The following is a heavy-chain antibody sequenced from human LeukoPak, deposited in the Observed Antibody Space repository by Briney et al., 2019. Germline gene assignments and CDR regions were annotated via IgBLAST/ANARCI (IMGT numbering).Heavy chain of an antibody. CDR1: GDSVSSYY. J-gene: IGHJ2*01. CDR2: ISTSGST. D-gene: IGHD3-22*01. CDR3: ASLIVTPYWYFAL. Sequence: SETLSLTCTVSGDSVSSYYWGWIRRSPGKGLECLGYISTSGSTNYHPSLKSRVAISVDTSKNQFSLKLRSVTAADTAVYYCASLIVTPYWYFALWGRGTLVTVSS. V-gene: IGHV4-4*09.